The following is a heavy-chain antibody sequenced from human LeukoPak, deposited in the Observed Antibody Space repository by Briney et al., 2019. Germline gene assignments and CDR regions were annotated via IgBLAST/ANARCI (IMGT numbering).Heavy chain of an antibody. J-gene: IGHJ4*02. CDR2: ISGSGGST. V-gene: IGHV3-23*01. CDR3: AEDRLSTVTSTFDY. D-gene: IGHD4-17*01. Sequence: GGSLRLSCAASGFTFSNYVMSWVRQAPGKGLEWVSGISGSGGSTYYVDSVRGRFTVSRDNSKNTLSLQMHSLRAEDTAVYYCAEDRLSTVTSTFDYWGQGTLVTVSS. CDR1: GFTFSNYV.